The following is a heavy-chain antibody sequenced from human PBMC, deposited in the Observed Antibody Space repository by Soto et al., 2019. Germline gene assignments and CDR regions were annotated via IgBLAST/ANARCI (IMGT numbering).Heavy chain of an antibody. CDR2: ISYDGSNK. Sequence: GGSLRLSCAASGFTFSSYAMHWVHQAPGKGLEWVAVISYDGSNKYYADSVKGRFTISRDNSKNTLYLQMNSLRAEDTAVYYCARGEARYCSGGSCYLGYWGQGTLVTVSS. CDR1: GFTFSSYA. D-gene: IGHD2-15*01. J-gene: IGHJ4*02. V-gene: IGHV3-30-3*01. CDR3: ARGEARYCSGGSCYLGY.